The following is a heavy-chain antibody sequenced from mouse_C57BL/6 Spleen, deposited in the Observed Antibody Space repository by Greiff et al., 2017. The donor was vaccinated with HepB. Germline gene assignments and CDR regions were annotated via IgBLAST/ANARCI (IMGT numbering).Heavy chain of an antibody. CDR1: GYTFTDYY. CDR2: INPNNGGT. V-gene: IGHV1-26*01. CDR3: ARLGGKEIDY. Sequence: EVQLQQSGPELVKPGASVKISCKASGYTFTDYYMNWVKQSHGKSLEWIGDINPNNGGTSYNQKFKGKATLTVDKSSSTAYMELRSLTSEDSAVYYCARLGGKEIDYWGQGTTLTVSS. J-gene: IGHJ2*01. D-gene: IGHD2-1*01.